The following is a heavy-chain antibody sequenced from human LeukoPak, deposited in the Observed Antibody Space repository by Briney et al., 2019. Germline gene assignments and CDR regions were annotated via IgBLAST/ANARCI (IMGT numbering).Heavy chain of an antibody. CDR1: GGSISSYY. CDR3: AGRVGSGAPPRGYNWFDP. V-gene: IGHV4-59*08. J-gene: IGHJ5*02. D-gene: IGHD3-10*01. CDR2: IYYSGST. Sequence: SETLSLTCTVSGGSISSYYWSWIRQPPGKGLEWIGYIYYSGSTNYNPSLKSRVTISVDTSKNQFSLKLSSVTAADTAVYYCAGRVGSGAPPRGYNWFDPWGQGTLVTVSS.